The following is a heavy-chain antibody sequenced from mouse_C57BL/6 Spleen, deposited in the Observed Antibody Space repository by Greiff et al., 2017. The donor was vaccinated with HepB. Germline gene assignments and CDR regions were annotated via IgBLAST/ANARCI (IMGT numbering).Heavy chain of an antibody. Sequence: EVKLVESGGGLVQPGGSLSLSCAASGFTFTDYYMSWVRQPPGKALEWLGFIRNKANGYTTEYSASVKGRFTISRDNSQSILYLQMNALRAEDSATYYGARSEYSNYVFYAMDYWGQGTSVTVSS. J-gene: IGHJ4*01. CDR2: IRNKANGYTT. CDR1: GFTFTDYY. V-gene: IGHV7-3*01. D-gene: IGHD2-5*01. CDR3: ARSEYSNYVFYAMDY.